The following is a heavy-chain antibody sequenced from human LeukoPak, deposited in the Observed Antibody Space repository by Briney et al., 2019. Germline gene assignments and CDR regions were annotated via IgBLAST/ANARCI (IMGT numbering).Heavy chain of an antibody. Sequence: SETLSLTRTVSGGSISSYYWSWIRQPPGKGLEWIGYIYYSGSTNYNPSLKSRVTISVDTSKNQFSLKLSSVTAADTAVYYCARQRDAYSSSWYYFDYWGQGTLVTVSS. CDR2: IYYSGST. CDR1: GGSISSYY. CDR3: ARQRDAYSSSWYYFDY. V-gene: IGHV4-59*08. D-gene: IGHD6-13*01. J-gene: IGHJ4*02.